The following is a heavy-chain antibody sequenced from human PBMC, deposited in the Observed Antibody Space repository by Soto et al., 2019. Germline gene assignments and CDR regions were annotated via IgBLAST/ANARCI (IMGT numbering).Heavy chain of an antibody. V-gene: IGHV4-39*01. CDR3: ASNPGYQLLNNWFDP. Sequence: SETLSLTCTVSGGSISSSSYYWGWIRQPPGKGLEWIGSIYYSGSTYYNPSLKSRVTISVDTSKNQFSLKLSSVTAADTAVYYCASNPGYQLLNNWFDPWGQGTLVTVSS. CDR1: GGSISSSSYY. J-gene: IGHJ5*02. CDR2: IYYSGST. D-gene: IGHD2-2*01.